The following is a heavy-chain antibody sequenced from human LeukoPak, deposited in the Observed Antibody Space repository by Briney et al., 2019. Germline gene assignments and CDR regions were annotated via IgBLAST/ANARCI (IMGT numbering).Heavy chain of an antibody. CDR1: GFTFSSYA. J-gene: IGHJ5*02. D-gene: IGHD3-10*01. CDR2: ISYDGSNK. Sequence: PGGSLRLSCAASGFTFSSYAMHWVRQAPGKGLEWVAVISYDGSNKYYADSVKGRFTISRDNSKNTLYLQMNSLRAEDTAVYYCAREGITMVRGVILAGNWLDPWGQGTLVTVSS. V-gene: IGHV3-30*04. CDR3: AREGITMVRGVILAGNWLDP.